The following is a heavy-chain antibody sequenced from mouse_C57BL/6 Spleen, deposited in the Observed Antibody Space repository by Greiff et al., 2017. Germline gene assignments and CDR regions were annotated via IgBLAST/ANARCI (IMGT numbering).Heavy chain of an antibody. CDR2: IYPSDSET. CDR3: ARERNTTLDY. V-gene: IGHV1-61*01. CDR1: GYTFTSYW. Sequence: VQLQQPGAELVRPGSSVKLSCKASGYTFTSYWMDWVKQRPGQGLEWIGDIYPSDSETHYNQKFKDKATLTADKSSSTAYMQLSSLTSEDSAVXYCARERNTTLDYWGQGTTLTVSA. D-gene: IGHD1-1*01. J-gene: IGHJ2*01.